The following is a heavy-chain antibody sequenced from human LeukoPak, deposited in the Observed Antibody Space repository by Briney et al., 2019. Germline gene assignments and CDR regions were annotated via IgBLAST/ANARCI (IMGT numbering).Heavy chain of an antibody. CDR2: IYYSGST. CDR1: GGPISSSSYY. Sequence: SETLSLTCTVSGGPISSSSYYWGWIRQPPGKGLEWIGSIYYSGSTYYNPSLKSRVTISVDTSKNQFSLKLSSVTAADTAVYYCARVTNCSSTSCYIDYWGQGTLVTVSS. V-gene: IGHV4-39*07. D-gene: IGHD2-2*02. CDR3: ARVTNCSSTSCYIDY. J-gene: IGHJ4*02.